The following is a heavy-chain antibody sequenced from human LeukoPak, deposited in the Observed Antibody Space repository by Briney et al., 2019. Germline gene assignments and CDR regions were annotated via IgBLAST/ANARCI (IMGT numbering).Heavy chain of an antibody. V-gene: IGHV7-4-1*02. D-gene: IGHD2-2*01. CDR3: ARTPYCSSTSCHAFDI. CDR2: INTNTGNP. J-gene: IGHJ3*02. CDR1: GYTFTTYG. Sequence: GASVKVSCKASGYTFTTYGINWVRQAPGQGLEWMGWINTNTGNPTYAQGFTGRFVFSLDTSVSTAYLQISSLKAEDTAVYYCARTPYCSSTSCHAFDIWGQGTMVTVSS.